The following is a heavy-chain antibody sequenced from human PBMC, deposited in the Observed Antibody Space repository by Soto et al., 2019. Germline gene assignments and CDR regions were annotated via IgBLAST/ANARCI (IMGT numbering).Heavy chain of an antibody. D-gene: IGHD4-17*01. J-gene: IGHJ4*02. V-gene: IGHV1-69*13. CDR1: GGTFSSYA. CDR2: IIPIFGTA. Sequence: SVKVSCKASGGTFSSYAISWVRQAPGQGLEWMGGIIPIFGTANYAQKFQGRVTITADESTSTAYMELSSLRSEDTAVYYCARGGDLYGERFDYWGQGTLVTVSS. CDR3: ARGGDLYGERFDY.